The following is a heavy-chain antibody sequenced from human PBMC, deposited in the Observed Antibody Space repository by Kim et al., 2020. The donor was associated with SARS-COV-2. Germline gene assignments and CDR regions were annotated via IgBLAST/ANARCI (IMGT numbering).Heavy chain of an antibody. CDR1: GGSISSYY. D-gene: IGHD6-19*01. CDR2: IYYSGST. CDR3: ARLVGVAGTTDYFDY. V-gene: IGHV4-59*08. J-gene: IGHJ4*02. Sequence: SETLSLTCTVSGGSISSYYWSWIRQPPGKGLEWIGYIYYSGSTNYNPSLKSRVTISVDTSKNQFSLKVSSVTAADTAVYHCARLVGVAGTTDYFDYWGQGTLVTVSS.